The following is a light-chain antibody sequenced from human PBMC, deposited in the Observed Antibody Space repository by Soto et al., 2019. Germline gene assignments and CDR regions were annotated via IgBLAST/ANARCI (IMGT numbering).Light chain of an antibody. J-gene: IGKJ1*01. Sequence: DIQMTQSPSSLSPSVGYRSHSTWRASQSISSWLAWYQQKTGKAPKLLIYKASSLESGVPSRFSGSGSGTEFTLTISSLQPDDFATYYCPQSNSYSRPSGQGTKV. CDR1: QSISSW. CDR2: KAS. CDR3: PQSNSYSRP. V-gene: IGKV1-5*03.